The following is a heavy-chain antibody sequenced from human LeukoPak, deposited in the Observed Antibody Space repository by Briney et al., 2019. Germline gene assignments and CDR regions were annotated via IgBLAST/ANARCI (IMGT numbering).Heavy chain of an antibody. D-gene: IGHD1-7*01. CDR3: AGLDWDLSY. V-gene: IGHV3-30*03. J-gene: IGHJ4*02. CDR1: GFTFSSYG. Sequence: GRSLRLSCAASGFTFSSYGMHWVRQAPGKGLEWVAVISYDGSNKYYADSVKGRFTISRDNSKNTLYLQMNSLRAEDTAVYYCAGLDWDLSYWGQGTLVIVSS. CDR2: ISYDGSNK.